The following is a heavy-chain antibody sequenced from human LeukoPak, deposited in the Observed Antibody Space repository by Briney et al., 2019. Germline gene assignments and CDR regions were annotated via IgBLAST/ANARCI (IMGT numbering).Heavy chain of an antibody. V-gene: IGHV4-59*01. CDR1: GGSISSYY. D-gene: IGHD2/OR15-2a*01. J-gene: IGHJ5*02. CDR2: VYNSGSS. Sequence: SETLSLTCTVSGGSISSYYWSWIRQPPGKGLEWIGYVYNSGSSNYNPSLKSRVTISVDTPKNQFSLKLSSVTAADTAVYYCARNRWFDPWGQGTLVTVSS. CDR3: ARNRWFDP.